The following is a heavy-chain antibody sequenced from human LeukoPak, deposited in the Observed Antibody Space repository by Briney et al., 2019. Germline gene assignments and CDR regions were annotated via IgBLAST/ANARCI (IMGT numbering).Heavy chain of an antibody. J-gene: IGHJ3*02. D-gene: IGHD6-25*01. Sequence: GGSLRLSCAASGFTFSSYSMNWVRQAPGKGLEWVSSISSSSSYIYYADSVKGRSTISRDNAKNSLYLQMNSLRAEDTAVYYCASLRVGFHGAFDIWGQGTMVTVSS. CDR3: ASLRVGFHGAFDI. CDR2: ISSSSSYI. V-gene: IGHV3-21*01. CDR1: GFTFSSYS.